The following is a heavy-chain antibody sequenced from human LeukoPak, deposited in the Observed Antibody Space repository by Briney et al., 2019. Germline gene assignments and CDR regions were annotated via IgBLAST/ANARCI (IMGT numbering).Heavy chain of an antibody. CDR1: GGSFSGYY. V-gene: IGHV4-34*01. CDR3: ARQASYLLLLGPTLDY. J-gene: IGHJ4*02. Sequence: SETLSLTCAVYGGSFSGYYWSWIRQPPGKGLEWIGEINHSGSTNYNPSLKSRVTISVDTSKNQFSLKLSSVTAADTAVYYCARQASYLLLLGPTLDYWGQGTLVTVSS. D-gene: IGHD2-2*01. CDR2: INHSGST.